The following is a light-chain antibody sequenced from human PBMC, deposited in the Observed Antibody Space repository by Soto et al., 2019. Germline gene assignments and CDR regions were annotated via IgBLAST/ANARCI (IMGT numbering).Light chain of an antibody. J-gene: IGKJ5*01. V-gene: IGKV3-11*01. CDR3: QQRSNWPPEVT. CDR2: DAS. Sequence: AMTQTPLSLSVAPGQPASISCKSSQSLLXITGETFLFWYQQKPGQAPRLLIYDASNRATGIPARFSGSGSGTDFTLTISSLEPEDFAVYYCQQRSNWPPEVTFGQGTRLEIK. CDR1: QSLLXITGET.